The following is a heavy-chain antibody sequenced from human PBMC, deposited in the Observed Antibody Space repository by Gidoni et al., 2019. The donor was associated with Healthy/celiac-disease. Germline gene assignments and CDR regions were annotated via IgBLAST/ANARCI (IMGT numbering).Heavy chain of an antibody. J-gene: IGHJ4*02. CDR1: VFSLSTSGVG. CDR3: AHSTAARGDRRTYFDY. D-gene: IGHD4-17*01. CDR2: IYWNDDK. Sequence: QITLKESGPTLVKPTQTLTLTCTFSVFSLSTSGVGVGWIRQPPGKALEWLALIYWNDDKRYSPSLKSRLNITKDTSKNQVVLTMTNMDPVDTATYYCAHSTAARGDRRTYFDYWGQGTLVTVSS. V-gene: IGHV2-5*01.